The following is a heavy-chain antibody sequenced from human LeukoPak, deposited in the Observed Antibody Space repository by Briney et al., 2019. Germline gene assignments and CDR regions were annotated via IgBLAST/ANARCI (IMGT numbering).Heavy chain of an antibody. CDR3: ARVFYGGNPLGALDI. D-gene: IGHD4-23*01. V-gene: IGHV3-11*01. Sequence: PGGSLRLSCTASGFTFSDYYMGWIRQAPGKGLEWISYISSSGSDIYYAAPMKGRFTISRDNARISLYLQMNSLRAEDTAVYYCARVFYGGNPLGALDIWGQGTMVTVSS. CDR1: GFTFSDYY. CDR2: ISSSGSDI. J-gene: IGHJ3*02.